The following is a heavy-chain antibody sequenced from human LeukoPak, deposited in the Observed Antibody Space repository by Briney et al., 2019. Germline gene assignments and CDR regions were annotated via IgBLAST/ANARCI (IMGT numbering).Heavy chain of an antibody. D-gene: IGHD3-3*01. CDR3: ARTESGLLRFLEWLLYDY. Sequence: PGGSLRLSCAASGFTFSSYWMSWVRQAPGKGLEWVANIKQDGSEKYYVDSVKGRFTISRDNAKNSLYLQMNSLRAEDTAVYYCARTESGLLRFLEWLLYDYWGQGTLVTVSS. V-gene: IGHV3-7*01. CDR2: IKQDGSEK. J-gene: IGHJ4*02. CDR1: GFTFSSYW.